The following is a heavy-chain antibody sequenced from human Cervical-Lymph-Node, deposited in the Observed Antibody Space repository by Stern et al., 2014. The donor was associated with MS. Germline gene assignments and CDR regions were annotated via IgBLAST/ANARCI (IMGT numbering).Heavy chain of an antibody. J-gene: IGHJ4*02. Sequence: VQLVESGPGLVKPSETLSLTCTVSGGSIDGYYWSWIRQPPGKGLEWIGYIHYTGRTAYDPSLKSRVTISVDASKNQFSLKLTAVTAADRAVYYCARGGVRIDYWGQGTLVTVSS. CDR3: ARGGVRIDY. CDR1: GGSIDGYY. CDR2: IHYTGRT. D-gene: IGHD6-25*01. V-gene: IGHV4-59*01.